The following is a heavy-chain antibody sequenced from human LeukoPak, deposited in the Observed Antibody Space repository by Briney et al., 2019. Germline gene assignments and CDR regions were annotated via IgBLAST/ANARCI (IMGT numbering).Heavy chain of an antibody. D-gene: IGHD3-10*01. CDR2: IYHSGST. CDR1: GGSISSGGYS. V-gene: IGHV4-30-2*01. CDR3: ARSQFNYGSGSFLLPFDY. J-gene: IGHJ4*02. Sequence: PSETLSLTCAVSGGSISSGGYSWSWTRQPPGKGLEWIGYIYHSGSTYYNPSLKSRVTISVDRSKNQFSLKLSSVTAADTAVYYCARSQFNYGSGSFLLPFDYWGQGTLVTVSS.